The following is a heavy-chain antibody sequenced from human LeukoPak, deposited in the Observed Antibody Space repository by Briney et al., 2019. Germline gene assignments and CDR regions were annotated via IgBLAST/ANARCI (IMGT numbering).Heavy chain of an antibody. J-gene: IGHJ4*02. Sequence: ASVKVSCKASGYTFTGYYIHWVRQAPGQGLEWMGWINPNSGGINYAQKFQGRVNMTRDTSISTTYMELSRLRSDDTAVYYCASEAREWELLAEYYFDYWGQGTLVTVSS. D-gene: IGHD1-26*01. CDR1: GYTFTGYY. V-gene: IGHV1-2*02. CDR2: INPNSGGI. CDR3: ASEAREWELLAEYYFDY.